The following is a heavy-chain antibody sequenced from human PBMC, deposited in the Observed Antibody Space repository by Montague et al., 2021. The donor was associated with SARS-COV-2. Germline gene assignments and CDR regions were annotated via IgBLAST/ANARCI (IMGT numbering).Heavy chain of an antibody. CDR1: GFTFSSYD. Sequence: SLRLSCAASGFTFSSYDMHWVRQATGKGLEWVSAIGTAGDTYYPGSVKGRFTISRENAKNSLYLQMNSLRAGDTAVYYRARGVSSGYYYLFDYWGQGTLVTVSS. V-gene: IGHV3-13*04. CDR2: IGTAGDT. J-gene: IGHJ4*02. D-gene: IGHD3-22*01. CDR3: ARGVSSGYYYLFDY.